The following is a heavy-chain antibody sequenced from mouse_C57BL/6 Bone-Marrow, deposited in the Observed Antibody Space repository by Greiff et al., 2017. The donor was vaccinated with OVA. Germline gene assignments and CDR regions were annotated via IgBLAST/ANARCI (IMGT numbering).Heavy chain of an antibody. CDR3: ARGTLGTTVVATRYFDV. CDR2: IYPGSGST. Sequence: VQLQQSGAELVKPGASVKMSCKASGYTFTSYWITWVKQRPGQGLEWIGDIYPGSGSTNYNEKFKSKATLTVDTSSSTAYMQLSSLTSEDSAVYYCARGTLGTTVVATRYFDVWGTGTTVTVSS. J-gene: IGHJ1*03. CDR1: GYTFTSYW. D-gene: IGHD1-1*01. V-gene: IGHV1-55*01.